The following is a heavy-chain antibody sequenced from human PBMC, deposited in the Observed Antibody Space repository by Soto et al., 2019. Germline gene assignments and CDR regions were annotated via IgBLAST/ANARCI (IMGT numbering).Heavy chain of an antibody. J-gene: IGHJ4*02. CDR3: ARTGDGHHDFLDY. CDR1: GFTFSAYW. D-gene: IGHD1-1*01. Sequence: GGSLRLSCAASGFTFSAYWMNWVRQAPGKGLEWVANINQDGNEDNLLDSVKGRFTISRDNAKNSLFLQMNSLRVDDTAVYYCARTGDGHHDFLDYWGQGALVTVSS. V-gene: IGHV3-7*01. CDR2: INQDGNED.